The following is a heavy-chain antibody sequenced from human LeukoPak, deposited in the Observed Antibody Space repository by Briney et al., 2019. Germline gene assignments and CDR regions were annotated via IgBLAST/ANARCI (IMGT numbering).Heavy chain of an antibody. Sequence: PSETLSLTCTVSGYSISSGYYWGWIRQPPGKGLEWIGSIYHSGSTYYNPSLKSRVTISVDTSRNQFSLKLSSVTAADTAVYYCARCDGSGSYPWWFDPWGQGTLVTVSS. CDR1: GYSISSGYY. CDR3: ARCDGSGSYPWWFDP. CDR2: IYHSGST. D-gene: IGHD3-10*01. J-gene: IGHJ5*02. V-gene: IGHV4-38-2*02.